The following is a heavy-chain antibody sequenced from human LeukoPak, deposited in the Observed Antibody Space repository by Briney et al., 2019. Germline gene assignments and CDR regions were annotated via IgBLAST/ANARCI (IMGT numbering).Heavy chain of an antibody. CDR1: GFPLDDYC. CDR3: AKDDRYGDYADT. J-gene: IGHJ5*02. V-gene: IGHV3-23*01. D-gene: IGHD4-17*01. Sequence: GGSLRLSWAAPGFPLDDYCMSWVRQAPGEGVGWGSAISGSGGSTYYADSVKGRFTISRDNSKNTLYLQMNSLRAEDTAVYYCAKDDRYGDYADTWGQGTLVTVSS. CDR2: ISGSGGST.